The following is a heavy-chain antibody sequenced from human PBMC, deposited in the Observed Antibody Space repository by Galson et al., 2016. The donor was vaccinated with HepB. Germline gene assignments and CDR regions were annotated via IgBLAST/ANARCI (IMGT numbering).Heavy chain of an antibody. CDR2: IWPGDSDT. V-gene: IGHV5-51*01. Sequence: QSGAEVKMPGESLKVSCKGSGYTFSSYWIAWVRQMPGKGLEWMGIIWPGDSDTRYSPSFQGQVTISADKSINVAYLQWSSLKASDTAMYYCARQGAHSNQWSPFDNWGQGTLVAVSS. J-gene: IGHJ4*02. CDR1: GYTFSSYW. D-gene: IGHD1-26*01. CDR3: ARQGAHSNQWSPFDN.